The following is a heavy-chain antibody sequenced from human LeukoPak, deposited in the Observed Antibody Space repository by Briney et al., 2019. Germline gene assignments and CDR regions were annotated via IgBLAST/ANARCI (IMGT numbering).Heavy chain of an antibody. CDR3: ARSYSSGSYYSPFDP. J-gene: IGHJ5*02. CDR2: ICYKGNT. Sequence: SETLSLTCTVSGGSISSFYWSWIRQPPGKGLEWIGYICYKGNTNYSPSLTSRVTISLDTSKNQFSLKLSSLTAADTAMYYCARSYSSGSYYSPFDPWGQGTLVTVSS. D-gene: IGHD3-10*01. CDR1: GGSISSFY. V-gene: IGHV4-59*01.